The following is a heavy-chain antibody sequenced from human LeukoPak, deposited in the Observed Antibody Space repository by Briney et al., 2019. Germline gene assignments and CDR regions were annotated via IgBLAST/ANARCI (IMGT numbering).Heavy chain of an antibody. CDR3: AKMGVE. Sequence: GGSLRLSCAASGFTFSNYAMTWVRQAPNKGLEWVSSITGSGGNTYYADSVKGRLTITRDNSKNTLYLQMNSLRAEDTAVYYCAKMGVEWGQGTLVTVSS. V-gene: IGHV3-23*01. CDR2: ITGSGGNT. J-gene: IGHJ4*02. CDR1: GFTFSNYA. D-gene: IGHD2-15*01.